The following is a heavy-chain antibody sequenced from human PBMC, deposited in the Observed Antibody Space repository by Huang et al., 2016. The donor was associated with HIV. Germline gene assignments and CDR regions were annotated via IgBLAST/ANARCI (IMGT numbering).Heavy chain of an antibody. CDR3: ARDKEAGTPFFDP. CDR1: GFNFLTYA. V-gene: IGHV1-3*01. Sequence: QVQLVQSGAEVEKPGASVNLSCKASGFNFLTYALHWVRQAPGQRLEWMGRINGGGLTKYSQKFQGRVTITRDRSASTVYVDFKSLTYEDTAVYYCARDKEAGTPFFDPWGQGTLVTVSS. J-gene: IGHJ5*02. D-gene: IGHD6-19*01. CDR2: INGGGLT.